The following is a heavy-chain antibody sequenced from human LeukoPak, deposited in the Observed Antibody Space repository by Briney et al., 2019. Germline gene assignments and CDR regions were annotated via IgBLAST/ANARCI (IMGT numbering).Heavy chain of an antibody. D-gene: IGHD4-23*01. CDR2: IYYSGST. J-gene: IGHJ4*02. Sequence: SETLSLTCTVSGGSISSSRDYWAWIRQPPGKGLEWIANIYYSGSTYYSPSLKSRVTISVDTSKNQFSLKLSSVTAADTAVYYCARPSRLRWFDYWGQGTLVTVSS. CDR3: ARPSRLRWFDY. CDR1: GGSISSSRDY. V-gene: IGHV4-39*01.